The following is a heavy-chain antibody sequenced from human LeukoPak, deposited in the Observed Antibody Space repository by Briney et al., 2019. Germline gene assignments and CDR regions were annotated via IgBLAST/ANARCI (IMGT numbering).Heavy chain of an antibody. Sequence: SETLSLTCAVSGGSFSPYYWSWIRQPPGKGLEWIGEIDHSGSTNYNPSLKSRVTISVDTSKSQFSLQLSSVTAADTAMYYCARNFPYSKLDYWGQGTLVTVSS. J-gene: IGHJ4*02. V-gene: IGHV4-34*01. CDR2: IDHSGST. CDR1: GGSFSPYY. D-gene: IGHD6-13*01. CDR3: ARNFPYSKLDY.